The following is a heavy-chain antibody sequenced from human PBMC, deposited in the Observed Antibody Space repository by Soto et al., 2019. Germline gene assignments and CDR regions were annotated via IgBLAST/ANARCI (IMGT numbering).Heavy chain of an antibody. CDR3: AKGRSYYYYYGVDV. V-gene: IGHV3-23*01. J-gene: IGHJ6*02. CDR2: FIDSGGST. Sequence: GGSLRLSCAASGFTFSSCAMGWVRQAPGKGLEWVSDFIDSGGSTYYADSVKGRFTISRDNSKSTLYLQMNSLRAEDTALYYCAKGRSYYYYYGVDVWGQGTTVTVSS. CDR1: GFTFSSCA.